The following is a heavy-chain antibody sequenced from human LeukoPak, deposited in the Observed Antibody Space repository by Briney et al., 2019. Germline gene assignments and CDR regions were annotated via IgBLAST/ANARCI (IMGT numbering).Heavy chain of an antibody. CDR3: ARIYYDFWSGYYTPRYFDY. V-gene: IGHV4-38-2*02. Sequence: PSETLSLTCTVSGYSISSGYYWGWIRQPPGKGLEWIGSIYHSGSTYYNSSLKSRVTISVDTSKNQFSLKLSSVTAADTAVYYCARIYYDFWSGYYTPRYFDYWGQGTLVTVSS. CDR2: IYHSGST. D-gene: IGHD3-3*01. CDR1: GYSISSGYY. J-gene: IGHJ4*02.